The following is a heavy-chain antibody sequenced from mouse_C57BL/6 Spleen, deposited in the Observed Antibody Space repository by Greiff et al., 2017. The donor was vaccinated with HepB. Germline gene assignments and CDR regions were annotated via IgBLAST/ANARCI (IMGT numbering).Heavy chain of an antibody. Sequence: QVQLQQSGAELVKPGASVKISCKASGYAFSSYWMNWVKQRPGKGLEWIGQIYPGDGDTNYNGKFKGKATLTADKSSSTAYMQLSSLTSEDSAVYFCAREEGFITTVGGAWFAYWGQGTLVTVSA. J-gene: IGHJ3*01. D-gene: IGHD1-1*01. V-gene: IGHV1-80*01. CDR3: AREEGFITTVGGAWFAY. CDR2: IYPGDGDT. CDR1: GYAFSSYW.